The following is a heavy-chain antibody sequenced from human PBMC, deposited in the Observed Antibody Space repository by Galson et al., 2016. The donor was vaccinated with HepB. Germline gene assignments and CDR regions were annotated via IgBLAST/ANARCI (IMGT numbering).Heavy chain of an antibody. CDR3: TREAPGDYFDY. J-gene: IGHJ4*02. CDR1: GGSISSSSYY. V-gene: IGHV4-39*07. CDR2: IYNSGDT. Sequence: SETLSLTCTVSGGSISSSSYYWGWIRQPPGKGLEWMGQIYNSGDTNLNPSLKSRLTMSVDRSKNQFSLKLNSVTAADTALYFCTREAPGDYFDYWGQGVLVTVST.